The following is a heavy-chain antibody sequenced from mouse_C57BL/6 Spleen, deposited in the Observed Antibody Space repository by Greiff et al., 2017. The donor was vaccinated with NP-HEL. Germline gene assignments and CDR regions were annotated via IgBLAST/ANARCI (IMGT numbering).Heavy chain of an antibody. D-gene: IGHD1-1*01. J-gene: IGHJ2*01. Sequence: VQLQQSGPVLVKPGASVKMSCKASGYTFTDYYMNWVKQSHGKSLEWIGVINPYNGGTSYNQKFKGKATLTVDESSSTAYMELNSLTSEDSAVYYCAREESSYYYGSSYDYWGQGTTLTVSS. CDR1: GYTFTDYY. CDR2: INPYNGGT. V-gene: IGHV1-19*01. CDR3: AREESSYYYGSSYDY.